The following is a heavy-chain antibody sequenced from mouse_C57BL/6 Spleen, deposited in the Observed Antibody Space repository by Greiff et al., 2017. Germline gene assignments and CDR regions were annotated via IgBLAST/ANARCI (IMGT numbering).Heavy chain of an antibody. Sequence: VQLKQPGAELVRPGSSVKLSCKASGYTFTSYWMHWVKQRPIQGLEWIGNIDPSDSETHYNQKFKDKATLTVDKSSSTAYMQLSSLTSEDSAVYYCARSLYDGYYGGFAYWGQGTLVTVSA. CDR1: GYTFTSYW. CDR3: ARSLYDGYYGGFAY. CDR2: IDPSDSET. V-gene: IGHV1-52*01. J-gene: IGHJ3*01. D-gene: IGHD2-3*01.